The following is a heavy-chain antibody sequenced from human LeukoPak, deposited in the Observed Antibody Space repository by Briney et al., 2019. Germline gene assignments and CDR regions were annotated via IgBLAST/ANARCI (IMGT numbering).Heavy chain of an antibody. V-gene: IGHV4-38-2*02. CDR3: ARDHLANLASRLFDP. J-gene: IGHJ5*02. CDR1: GYSISSGYH. D-gene: IGHD3-3*01. Sequence: SETLSLTCTVSGYSISSGYHWGWIRQPPGKGLEWIGSIYHSGSTYYNPSLKSRVTISVDTSKNQFSLKLGSVTAADTAVYYCARDHLANLASRLFDPWGQGTLVTVSS. CDR2: IYHSGST.